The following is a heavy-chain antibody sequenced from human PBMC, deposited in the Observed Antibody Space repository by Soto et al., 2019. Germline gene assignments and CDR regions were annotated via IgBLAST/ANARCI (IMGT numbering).Heavy chain of an antibody. CDR1: AYTFTSYD. D-gene: IGHD5-12*01. CDR3: AREKGGYSGYDLVPGEY. J-gene: IGHJ4*02. V-gene: IGHV1-8*01. CDR2: MNPNNGNT. Sequence: ASVKVSCKAAAYTFTSYDINWVRQATGQDFEWMGWMNPNNGNTAYAQKFQGRVTMTRDTSKSTAFMELSSLTSEDTAVYYCAREKGGYSGYDLVPGEYWGQGTLVTVSS.